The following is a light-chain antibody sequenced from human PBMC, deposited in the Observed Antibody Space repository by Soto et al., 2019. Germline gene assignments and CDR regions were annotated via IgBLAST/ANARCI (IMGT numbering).Light chain of an antibody. V-gene: IGKV3-20*01. CDR1: QSVSSNF. CDR2: GAS. Sequence: EIVLTQSPGTLSSSPGERATLSCRASQSVSSNFLAWYQQKPGQTPRLLIYGASSRATGIPDRFSGSGSGTEFSLTISRLETEDFAVYYWQQYGSSPTFGQGTKVEMK. J-gene: IGKJ1*01. CDR3: QQYGSSPT.